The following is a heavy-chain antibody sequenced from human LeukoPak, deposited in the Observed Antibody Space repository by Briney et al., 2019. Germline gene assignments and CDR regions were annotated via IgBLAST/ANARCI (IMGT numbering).Heavy chain of an antibody. Sequence: SETLSLTCAVYGGSFSDYFWGWIRQPPGKGLEWIGEINHSGRTYYNPSLKSRVTISVDTSKNQFPLNLSSVTAADTAVYYCARDVVVVPAAIHYGMDVWGQGTTVTVSS. D-gene: IGHD2-2*01. CDR1: GGSFSDYF. CDR2: INHSGRT. J-gene: IGHJ6*02. CDR3: ARDVVVVPAAIHYGMDV. V-gene: IGHV4-34*01.